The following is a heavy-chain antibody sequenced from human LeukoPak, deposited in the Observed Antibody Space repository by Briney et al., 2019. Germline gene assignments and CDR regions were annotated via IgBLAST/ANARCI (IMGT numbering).Heavy chain of an antibody. Sequence: SETLSLTCTVSGGSISGYYWSWIRQPPGKGLEWIGYIYYSGSTNYNPSLKSRVTISVDTSKNQFSLKLSSVTAADTAVYYCARAYSGSPLVDWGQGTMVTVSS. D-gene: IGHD1-26*01. CDR2: IYYSGST. V-gene: IGHV4-59*01. CDR3: ARAYSGSPLVD. J-gene: IGHJ3*01. CDR1: GGSISGYY.